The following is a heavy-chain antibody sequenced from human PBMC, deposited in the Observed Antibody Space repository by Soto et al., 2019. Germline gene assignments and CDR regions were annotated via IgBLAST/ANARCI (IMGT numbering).Heavy chain of an antibody. CDR3: AKFLGDTSHNVSY. CDR2: ISSSSSTI. CDR1: GFTFSSYS. V-gene: IGHV3-48*01. J-gene: IGHJ4*02. D-gene: IGHD1-26*01. Sequence: GGSLRLSCAASGFTFSSYSMNWVRQAPGKGLEWVSYISSSSSTIYYADSVKGRFTISRDNAKNSLYLQMNSLRAEDTAVYYCAKFLGDTSHNVSYWGQGTLVTVSS.